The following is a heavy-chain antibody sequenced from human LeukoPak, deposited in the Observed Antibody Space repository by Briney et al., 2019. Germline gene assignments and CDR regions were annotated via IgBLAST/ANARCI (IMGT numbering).Heavy chain of an antibody. Sequence: ASETLSLTCTVSGGSISSGGYYWSWIRQHPGKGLEWIGYIYYSGSTYYNPSLKSRVTISVDTSKNQFSLKLSSVTAADTAVYYCARDRLVGITTIDAFDIWGQGTMVTVSS. J-gene: IGHJ3*02. D-gene: IGHD1-26*01. CDR3: ARDRLVGITTIDAFDI. CDR1: GGSISSGGYY. CDR2: IYYSGST. V-gene: IGHV4-31*03.